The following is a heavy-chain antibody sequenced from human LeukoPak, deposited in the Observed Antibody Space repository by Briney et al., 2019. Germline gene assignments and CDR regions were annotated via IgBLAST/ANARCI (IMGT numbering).Heavy chain of an antibody. D-gene: IGHD6-13*01. V-gene: IGHV3-9*01. J-gene: IGHJ4*02. CDR3: AKDGAAAGQFDY. CDR1: GFTFSSYA. CDR2: ISWNSGSI. Sequence: GGSLRLSCAASGFTFSSYAMHWVRQAPGKGLEWVSGISWNSGSIGYADSVKGRFTISRDNAKNSLYLQMNSLRAEDTALYYCAKDGAAAGQFDYWGQGTLVTVSS.